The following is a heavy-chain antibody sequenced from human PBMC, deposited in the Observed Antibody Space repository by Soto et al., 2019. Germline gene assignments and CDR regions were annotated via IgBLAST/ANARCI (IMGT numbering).Heavy chain of an antibody. V-gene: IGHV3-7*05. CDR3: ARDFYRDYYDSSGLDY. Sequence: GGSLRLSCAASGFTFSSYWMSWVRQAPGKGLEWVANIKQDGSEKYYVDSVKGRFTISRDNAKNSLYLQMNSLRAEDTAVYYCARDFYRDYYDSSGLDYWGQGTLVTVSS. J-gene: IGHJ4*02. CDR2: IKQDGSEK. CDR1: GFTFSSYW. D-gene: IGHD3-22*01.